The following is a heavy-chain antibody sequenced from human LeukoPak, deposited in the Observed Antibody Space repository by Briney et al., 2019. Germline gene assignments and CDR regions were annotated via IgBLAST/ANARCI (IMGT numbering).Heavy chain of an antibody. CDR3: AGPSITIFGVVTNYFDY. D-gene: IGHD3-3*01. CDR1: GGSFSGYY. J-gene: IGHJ4*02. V-gene: IGHV4-34*01. Sequence: SETLSLTCAVYGGSFSGYYWSWIRQPPGKGLEWIGEINHSGSTNYNPSLKSRVTISVDTSKNQFSLELSSVTAADTAVYYCAGPSITIFGVVTNYFDYWGQGTLVTVSS. CDR2: INHSGST.